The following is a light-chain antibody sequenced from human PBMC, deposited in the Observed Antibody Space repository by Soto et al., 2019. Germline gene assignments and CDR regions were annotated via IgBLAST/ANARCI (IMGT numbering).Light chain of an antibody. J-gene: IGKJ3*01. V-gene: IGKV3-20*01. CDR1: QSIGSSY. CDR2: GAS. Sequence: EIVLTQSPGTLSLSPEERATLSCRASQSIGSSYLAWYQQKPGQAPRLLIYGASTRATGIPDRFSGSGSGTDFTLTISSLQPEDIATYYCQQYDNLPSFTFGPGTKVDIK. CDR3: QQYDNLPSFT.